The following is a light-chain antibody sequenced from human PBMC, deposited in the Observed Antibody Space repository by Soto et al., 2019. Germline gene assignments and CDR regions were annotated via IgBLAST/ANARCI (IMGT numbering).Light chain of an antibody. CDR1: QSVTIN. CDR2: GAS. Sequence: ETLMTQSPVTLSVSPGERVTLSCRASQSVTINLAWYHQKPGQAPRLLIYGASTRATGIPARFTGSGYGTEFSLSISRRHSEDFGIYFCQQYNNWPQTVGQGTKVEIK. V-gene: IGKV3-15*01. J-gene: IGKJ1*01. CDR3: QQYNNWPQT.